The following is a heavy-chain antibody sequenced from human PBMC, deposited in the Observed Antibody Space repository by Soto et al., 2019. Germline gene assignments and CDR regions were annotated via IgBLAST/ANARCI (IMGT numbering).Heavy chain of an antibody. J-gene: IGHJ5*02. CDR2: ISSSSSYI. CDR3: AGDAAWHRGWFDP. D-gene: IGHD3-10*01. Sequence: EVQLVESGGGLVKPGGSLRLSCAASGFTFSSYSMNWVRQAPGKGLEWVSSISSSSSYIYYADSVKGRFTISRDNAKNSLYLQMNGLRAEDTAVYYCAGDAAWHRGWFDPWGQGTLVTVSS. V-gene: IGHV3-21*01. CDR1: GFTFSSYS.